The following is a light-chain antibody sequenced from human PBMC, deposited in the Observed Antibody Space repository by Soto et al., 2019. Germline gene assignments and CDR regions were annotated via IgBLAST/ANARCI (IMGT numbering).Light chain of an antibody. Sequence: EIVLTQSPGTLSLSPGERATLSCRASQTVGDTYLAWYQQKPAQAPRLLIFGASTRATGIPDRFSGSGSGTDFTLTISRLEPEDFAVYYCQHYGSSPPGYTFGQGTKLEIK. J-gene: IGKJ2*01. CDR2: GAS. CDR1: QTVGDTY. CDR3: QHYGSSPPGYT. V-gene: IGKV3-20*01.